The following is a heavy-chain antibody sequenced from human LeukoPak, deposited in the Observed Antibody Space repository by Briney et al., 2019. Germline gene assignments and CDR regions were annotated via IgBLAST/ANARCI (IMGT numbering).Heavy chain of an antibody. CDR3: ARAPSQGYSSGWYLDY. CDR1: GFSVTNNY. V-gene: IGHV3-53*01. D-gene: IGHD6-19*01. Sequence: GGSLRLSCAASGFSVTNNYITWVRQAPGEGLEWVSVLYRNYVIEYADSVKGRFTISRDNSKNTLYLQMNSLRAEDTAVYYCARAPSQGYSSGWYLDYWGQGTLVTVSS. CDR2: LYRNYVI. J-gene: IGHJ4*02.